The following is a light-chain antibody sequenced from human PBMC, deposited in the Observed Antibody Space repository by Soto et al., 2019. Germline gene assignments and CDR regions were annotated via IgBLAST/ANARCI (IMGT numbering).Light chain of an antibody. V-gene: IGKV3-15*01. CDR2: SAS. CDR3: QQAHNWPLT. J-gene: IGKJ2*01. Sequence: EIVMTQSPATLSVSPGERATLSCRASQSISTELAWYQQKPGQPPRLLIYSASTRATGVPARFTGSGSGSDFSLTISGLQSEDFAVYYCQQAHNWPLTFGQGTRLEI. CDR1: QSISTE.